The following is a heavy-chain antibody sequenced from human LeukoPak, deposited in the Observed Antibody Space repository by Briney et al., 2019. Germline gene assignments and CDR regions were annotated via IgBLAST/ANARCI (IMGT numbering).Heavy chain of an antibody. Sequence: XXLSCAAXGFTFSSYWMSWVRQAPGKGLEWVANIKQDGSEKYYVDSVKGRFTISRDNAKNSLYLQMNSLRAEDTAVYYCARDRGVTASCFDYWGQGTLVTVSS. CDR2: IKQDGSEK. J-gene: IGHJ4*02. D-gene: IGHD2-21*02. CDR3: ARDRGVTASCFDY. CDR1: GFTFSSYW. V-gene: IGHV3-7*03.